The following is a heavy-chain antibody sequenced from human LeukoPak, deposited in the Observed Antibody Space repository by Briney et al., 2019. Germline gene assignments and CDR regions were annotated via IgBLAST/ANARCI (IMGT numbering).Heavy chain of an antibody. J-gene: IGHJ5*02. CDR1: GGSISSYY. CDR3: ARDSYYYGSGFDP. V-gene: IGHV4-59*01. CDR2: IYYSGST. Sequence: SETLSLTCAVSGGSISSYYWSWIRQPPGKGLEWIGYIYYSGSTNYNPSLKSRVTISVDTSKNQFSLKLSSVTAADTAVYYCARDSYYYGSGFDPWGQGTLVTVSS. D-gene: IGHD3-10*01.